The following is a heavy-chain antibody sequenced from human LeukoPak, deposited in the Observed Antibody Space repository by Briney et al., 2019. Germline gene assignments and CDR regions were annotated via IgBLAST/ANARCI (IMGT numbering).Heavy chain of an antibody. Sequence: GGSLRLSCVASGFTFDDYGMSWVRQAPGKGLEWVSGINWNGGSTGYADSVKGRFTISRDNAKNSLYLQMNSLRAEDTALYYCARGSYYDILTGYYEKLFDYWGQGTLVTVSS. CDR2: INWNGGST. J-gene: IGHJ4*02. CDR1: GFTFDDYG. CDR3: ARGSYYDILTGYYEKLFDY. D-gene: IGHD3-9*01. V-gene: IGHV3-20*04.